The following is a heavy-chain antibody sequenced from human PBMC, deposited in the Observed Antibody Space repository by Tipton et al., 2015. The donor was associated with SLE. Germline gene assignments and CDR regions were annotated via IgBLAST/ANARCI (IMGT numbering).Heavy chain of an antibody. Sequence: TLSLTCTVSGGSISSYYWSWIRQPPGKGLEWIGYIYYSGSTNYNPSLKSRVTISVDTSKNQFSLKLSSVTAADTAVYYCARVARDGYKSGFDYWGQGTLVTVSS. CDR2: IYYSGST. D-gene: IGHD5-24*01. V-gene: IGHV4-59*01. J-gene: IGHJ4*02. CDR3: ARVARDGYKSGFDY. CDR1: GGSISSYY.